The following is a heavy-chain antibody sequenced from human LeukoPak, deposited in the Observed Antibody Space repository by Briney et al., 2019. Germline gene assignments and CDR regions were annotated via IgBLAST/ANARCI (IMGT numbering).Heavy chain of an antibody. CDR1: GGSMSTTSYS. J-gene: IGHJ4*02. V-gene: IGHV4-39*07. D-gene: IGHD3-10*01. CDR3: ARVNYYGSGSLDY. CDR2: INYSGST. Sequence: SETLSLTCTVSGGSMSTTSYSWGWIRQPPGTGLEWIGSINYSGSTNYNPSLKSRVTISVDTSKNQFSLKLSSVTAADTAVYYCARVNYYGSGSLDYWGQGTLVTVSS.